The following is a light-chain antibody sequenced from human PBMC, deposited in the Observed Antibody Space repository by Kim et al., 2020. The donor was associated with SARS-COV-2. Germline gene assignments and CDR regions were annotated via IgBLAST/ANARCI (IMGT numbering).Light chain of an antibody. J-gene: IGKJ1*01. CDR1: QGINNF. CDR3: QQGYTTPGT. CDR2: VAS. V-gene: IGKV1-39*01. Sequence: ASVGDRVTITCRASQGINNFLNWYQQKPGKAPQLLIYVASNLQRGVPSRFSGSGSGTDFTLTISSLQPEDFATYYCQQGYTTPGTFGQGTKVDIK.